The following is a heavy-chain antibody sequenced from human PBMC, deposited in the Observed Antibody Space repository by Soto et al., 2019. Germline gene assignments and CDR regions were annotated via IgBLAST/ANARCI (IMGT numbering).Heavy chain of an antibody. Sequence: VQLVQSGAEVKEPGASVTVSCKASGYTFISYGISWVRQAPGQGLEWMGWISAYNGDTNYAQKLQDRVTMSRDRAKSTAYRERMNLGPDDTGVKYCARVWELHGWGQGTLGTVSS. CDR3: ARVWELHG. CDR2: ISAYNGDT. J-gene: IGHJ4*02. V-gene: IGHV1-18*01. D-gene: IGHD1-26*01. CDR1: GYTFISYG.